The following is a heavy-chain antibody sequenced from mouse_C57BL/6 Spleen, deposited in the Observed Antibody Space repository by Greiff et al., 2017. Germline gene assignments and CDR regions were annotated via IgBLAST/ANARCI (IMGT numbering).Heavy chain of an antibody. J-gene: IGHJ4*01. D-gene: IGHD2-4*01. CDR3: ARYADYDEAMDN. CDR1: GYTFTSYW. V-gene: IGHV1-64*01. CDR2: IHPNSGST. Sequence: QVQLQQPGAELVKPGASVKLSCKASGYTFTSYWMHWVKQRPGQGLEWIGMIHPNSGSTNYNEKFTSKATLTVDKSTSTAYMQLSSLTSEDSAVYYCARYADYDEAMDNWGQGTSVTVSS.